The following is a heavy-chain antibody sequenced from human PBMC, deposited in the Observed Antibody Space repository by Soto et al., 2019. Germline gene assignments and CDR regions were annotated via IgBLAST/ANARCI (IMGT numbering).Heavy chain of an antibody. J-gene: IGHJ6*03. CDR2: TYYRTRWYY. CDR1: GDSVSSNSAA. D-gene: IGHD1-7*01. Sequence: PSQTLSLTCVISGDSVSSNSAAWNWIRQSPSRGLEWLGRTYYRTRWYYDYAVSVRSRITVNPDTSKNQFSLQLTSVTPEDTAVYYCAGTTSHYWYYMDAWGKGTTVTVSS. CDR3: AGTTSHYWYYMDA. V-gene: IGHV6-1*01.